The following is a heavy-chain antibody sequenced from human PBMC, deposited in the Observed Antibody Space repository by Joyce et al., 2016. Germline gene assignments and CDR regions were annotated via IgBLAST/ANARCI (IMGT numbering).Heavy chain of an antibody. Sequence: QVQLVESGGGVVQPGRSLRLSCVASGFIFSSYGMHWVRQAPGKGLEWVAVISFDGSHKYYADSVKGRFTISRDNSKNTLFLQMNSLRAEDAALYYCAQGHYGDYYYYGMDVWGQGTTVTVSS. J-gene: IGHJ6*02. CDR1: GFIFSSYG. CDR2: ISFDGSHK. CDR3: AQGHYGDYYYYGMDV. V-gene: IGHV3-30*18. D-gene: IGHD4-17*01.